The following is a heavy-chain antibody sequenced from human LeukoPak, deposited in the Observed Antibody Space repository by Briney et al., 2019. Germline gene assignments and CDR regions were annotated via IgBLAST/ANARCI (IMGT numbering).Heavy chain of an antibody. J-gene: IGHJ4*02. CDR3: AKYYEILTGSLPQAHDY. CDR1: GFTFSSYA. D-gene: IGHD3-9*01. CDR2: ISANDDST. Sequence: GGSLRLSCAASGFTFSSYAMSWVRQAPGKGLEWVSAISANDDSTYYADSVKGRFTISRDNSKNTLYLQMDSLRAEDSAVYDCAKYYEILTGSLPQAHDYWGQGTLVSVFS. V-gene: IGHV3-23*01.